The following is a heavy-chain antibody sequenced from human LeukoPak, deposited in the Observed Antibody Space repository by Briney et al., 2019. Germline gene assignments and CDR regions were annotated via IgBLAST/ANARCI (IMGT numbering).Heavy chain of an antibody. CDR3: AKEGGYGDYSSRVDPASRFDS. CDR2: ISGSGGNI. CDR1: GFTFSSYG. D-gene: IGHD4-17*01. J-gene: IGHJ4*02. V-gene: IGHV3-23*01. Sequence: GGSLRLSCAAPGFTFSSYGMSWVRQAPGKGLEWVSTISGSGGNIYYADSVKGRFTISRDNSKNTVYLQMNSLRAEDTAVYYCAKEGGYGDYSSRVDPASRFDSWGQGTLVTVSS.